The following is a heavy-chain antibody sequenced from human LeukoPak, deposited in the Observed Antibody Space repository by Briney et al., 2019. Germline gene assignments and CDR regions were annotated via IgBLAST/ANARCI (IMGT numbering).Heavy chain of an antibody. CDR2: IFYSGQT. Sequence: SETLSLTCTVSGGSINNNIHYWGWIRQPPGKGLEWIGTIFYSGQTYYNPSLKSRVTISVDTSKNQFSLKLRSVTAADTAVYYCARDNALASGKYWFDPWGQGTLVTVSS. CDR3: ARDNALASGKYWFDP. D-gene: IGHD3-10*01. CDR1: GGSINNNIHY. J-gene: IGHJ5*02. V-gene: IGHV4-39*07.